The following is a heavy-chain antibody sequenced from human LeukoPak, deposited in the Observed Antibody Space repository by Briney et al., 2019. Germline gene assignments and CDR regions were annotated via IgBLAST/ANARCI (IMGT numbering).Heavy chain of an antibody. CDR2: ISSSSSYI. CDR3: ARDSPNEGILWWSIDY. J-gene: IGHJ4*02. V-gene: IGHV3-21*01. CDR1: GVTFSTNA. Sequence: GGSLRLSCAASGVTFSTNAMSWVRRAPGKGLEWVSYISSSSSYIYYADSVKGRFTISRDNAKNSLYLQMNTLRAEDTAVYYCARDSPNEGILWWSIDYWGQATLVSVSS. D-gene: IGHD2-21*01.